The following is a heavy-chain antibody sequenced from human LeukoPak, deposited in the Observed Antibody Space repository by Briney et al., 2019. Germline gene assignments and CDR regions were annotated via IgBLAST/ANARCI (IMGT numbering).Heavy chain of an antibody. D-gene: IGHD2-2*01. Sequence: GGSLRLSCAASGFTFTGYSMSWVRQAPGKGLEWVAGLGRTGEYKYYADSVKGRFTISRDNSKATVSLQMNSLRAEDSAIYYCVKDRPSDTSMPMDAWGQGTTVTVSS. CDR2: LGRTGEYK. CDR1: GFTFTGYS. CDR3: VKDRPSDTSMPMDA. J-gene: IGHJ6*02. V-gene: IGHV3-23*01.